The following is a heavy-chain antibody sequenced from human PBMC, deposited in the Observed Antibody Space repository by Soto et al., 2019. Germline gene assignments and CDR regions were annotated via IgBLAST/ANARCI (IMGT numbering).Heavy chain of an antibody. Sequence: ASVKVSCKASGYTFTSYGISWVRQAPGQGLEWMGWISAYNGNTNYAQKLQGRVTMTTDTSTSTAYMELRSLRSDDTAVYYCARDTYDILTDYYYYCGMDVWGQGTTVTVSS. D-gene: IGHD3-9*01. V-gene: IGHV1-18*04. CDR1: GYTFTSYG. J-gene: IGHJ6*02. CDR3: ARDTYDILTDYYYYCGMDV. CDR2: ISAYNGNT.